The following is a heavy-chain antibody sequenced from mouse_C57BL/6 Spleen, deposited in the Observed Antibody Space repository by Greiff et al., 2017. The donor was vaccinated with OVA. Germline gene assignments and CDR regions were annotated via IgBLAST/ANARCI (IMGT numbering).Heavy chain of an antibody. CDR3: ARSITTVDYYAMDY. V-gene: IGHV1-52*01. D-gene: IGHD1-1*01. J-gene: IGHJ4*01. CDR2: IDPSDSDT. CDR1: GYTFTSYW. Sequence: QVQLQQPGAELVRPGSSVKLSCKASGYTFTSYWMHWVKQRPIQGLEWIGNIDPSDSDTHYNQKFKDKATLTVDKTSSTAYMQLSSLTSEDSAVYYCARSITTVDYYAMDYWGQGTSVTVSS.